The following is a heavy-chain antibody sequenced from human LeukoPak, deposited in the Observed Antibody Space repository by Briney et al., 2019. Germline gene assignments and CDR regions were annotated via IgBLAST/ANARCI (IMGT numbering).Heavy chain of an antibody. Sequence: GRSLRLSCAASGFTFSSYAMHWVRQAPGKGLEWVAVISYDGSNKYYADSVKGRSTISRDNSKNTLYLQMNSLRAEDTAVYYCARDFADGPLDWGQGTLVTVSS. CDR3: ARDFADGPLD. CDR1: GFTFSSYA. V-gene: IGHV3-30*04. J-gene: IGHJ4*02. CDR2: ISYDGSNK.